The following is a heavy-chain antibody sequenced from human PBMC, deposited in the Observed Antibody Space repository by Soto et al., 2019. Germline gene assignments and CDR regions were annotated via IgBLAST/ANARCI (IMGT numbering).Heavy chain of an antibody. D-gene: IGHD1-1*01. J-gene: IGHJ4*02. CDR1: GYAFTTYG. CDR3: ARGRYEDY. CDR2: ISAHNGNT. Sequence: QVHLVQSGAEVKKPGASVKVSCKGSGYAFTTYGITWVRQAPGQGLEWMGWISAHNGNTNYAQKLQGRVTVTRATSTSTAYMELMSLRSDDTAVYDCARGRYEDYWCQGALVTVSS. V-gene: IGHV1-18*01.